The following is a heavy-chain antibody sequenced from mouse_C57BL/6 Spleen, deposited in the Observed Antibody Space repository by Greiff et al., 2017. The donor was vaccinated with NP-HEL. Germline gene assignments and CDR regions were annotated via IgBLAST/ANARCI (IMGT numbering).Heavy chain of an antibody. Sequence: VQLQQSGPELVKPGASVKISCKASGYSFTGYYMNWVKQSPEKSLEWIGEINPSTGGTTYNQKFKAKATLTVDKSSSTAYMQLKSLTSEDSAVYYCARDSNPAWFAYWGQGTLVTVSA. CDR2: INPSTGGT. CDR3: ARDSNPAWFAY. V-gene: IGHV1-42*01. J-gene: IGHJ3*01. D-gene: IGHD2-5*01. CDR1: GYSFTGYY.